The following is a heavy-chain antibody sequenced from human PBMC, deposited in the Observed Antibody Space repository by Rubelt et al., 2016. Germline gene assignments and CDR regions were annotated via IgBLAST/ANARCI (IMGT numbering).Heavy chain of an antibody. J-gene: IGHJ4*02. Sequence: EVHLVESGGGLVKPGGSLRLSCAASGFNLGDASMNWVRQAPGKGLEWVGPIERTTYGGTTDYGPAVKCRFTVSRDDAKNMLFLQMNSLRTEDTALYFCTTKALTELNGLDYWGQGTLVTVSS. V-gene: IGHV3-15*04. D-gene: IGHD3-10*01. CDR1: GFNLGDAS. CDR3: TTKALTELNGLDY. CDR2: IERTTYGGTT.